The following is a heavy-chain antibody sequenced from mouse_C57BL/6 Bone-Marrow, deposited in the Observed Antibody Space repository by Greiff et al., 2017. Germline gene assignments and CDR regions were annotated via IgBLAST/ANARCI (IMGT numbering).Heavy chain of an antibody. CDR1: GFNIKDYY. Sequence: EVQLQESGAELVRPGASVKLSCTASGFNIKDYYMHWVKQRPEQGLAWIGRIDPKDGGTEYAATFQGKATLTANTASNPSYLQLSSLTSDDSAVYYCTLLMRSWFAYWGQGTLVTVSA. D-gene: IGHD1-1*01. V-gene: IGHV14-1*01. J-gene: IGHJ3*01. CDR2: IDPKDGGT. CDR3: TLLMRSWFAY.